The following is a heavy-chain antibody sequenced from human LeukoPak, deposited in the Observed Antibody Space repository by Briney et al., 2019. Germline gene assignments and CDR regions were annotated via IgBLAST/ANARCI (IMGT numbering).Heavy chain of an antibody. Sequence: GGSLRLSCAASGFTFSSYSINWVRQAPGKGLEWVSPISSGSGHIYYADSVRGRFTISRDNAESSLYLQMNSLRAEDTAVYYSGRGGSGANKDDAFDIWGQGTMVTVSS. V-gene: IGHV3-21*01. CDR1: GFTFSSYS. J-gene: IGHJ3*02. D-gene: IGHD3-10*01. CDR3: GRGGSGANKDDAFDI. CDR2: ISSGSGHI.